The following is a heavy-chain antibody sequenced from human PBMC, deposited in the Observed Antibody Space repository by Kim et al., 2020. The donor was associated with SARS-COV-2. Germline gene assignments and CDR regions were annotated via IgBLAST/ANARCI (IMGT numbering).Heavy chain of an antibody. Sequence: SETLSLTCAVYGGSFSGYYWSWIRQPPGKGLEWIGEINHSGSTNYNPSLKSRVTISVDTSKNQFSLKLSSVTAADTAVYYCAREVMITFGGVIVGFDYWG. CDR1: GGSFSGYY. V-gene: IGHV4-34*01. CDR3: AREVMITFGGVIVGFDY. CDR2: INHSGST. D-gene: IGHD3-16*02. J-gene: IGHJ4*01.